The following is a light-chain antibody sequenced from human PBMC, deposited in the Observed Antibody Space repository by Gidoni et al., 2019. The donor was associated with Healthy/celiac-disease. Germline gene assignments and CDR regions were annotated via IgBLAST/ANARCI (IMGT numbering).Light chain of an antibody. Sequence: EMVLTQPPATLSLSPGERATLSGRASQSVSSYLAWYQQKPGQAPRIHIYDASNRATGITARVSGSGSGTDFTLTISSLEPEAFAVYYCQRRSNWPPVTFGQGTRLEIK. J-gene: IGKJ5*01. V-gene: IGKV3-11*01. CDR2: DAS. CDR3: QRRSNWPPVT. CDR1: QSVSSY.